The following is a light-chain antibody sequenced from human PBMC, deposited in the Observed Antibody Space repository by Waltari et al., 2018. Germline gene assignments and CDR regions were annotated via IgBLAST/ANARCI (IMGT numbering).Light chain of an antibody. Sequence: TGRASQSSSMWVAWDQQKPGRAPELLIDRASYLESGVPSRFSGSGSGTEFTLAISSLQPDDFATYYCQQYKTYYTFGQGTKLEIK. CDR2: RAS. V-gene: IGKV1-5*03. CDR3: QQYKTYYT. J-gene: IGKJ2*01. CDR1: QSSSMW.